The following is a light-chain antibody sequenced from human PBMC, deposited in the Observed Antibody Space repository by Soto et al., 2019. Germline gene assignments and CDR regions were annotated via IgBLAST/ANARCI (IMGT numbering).Light chain of an antibody. CDR1: QSLLHSNGYNY. V-gene: IGKV2-28*01. J-gene: IGKJ4*01. Sequence: DIVMTQSPLSLPVTPGEPASISCRSSQSLLHSNGYNYLDWYLQKPGQSPQLLIYLGSNRASGVPDRFSGSGSGTAFTLTISRVEAQESVVYYCIHARQTPLTFAGGTKVEIK. CDR3: IHARQTPLT. CDR2: LGS.